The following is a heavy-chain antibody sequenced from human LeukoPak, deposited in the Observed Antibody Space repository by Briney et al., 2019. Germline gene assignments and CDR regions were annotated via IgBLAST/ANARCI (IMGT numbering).Heavy chain of an antibody. D-gene: IGHD2-15*01. CDR1: GGSISSSNW. J-gene: IGHJ4*02. Sequence: PSETLSLTCAVSGGSISSSNWWSRVRQPPGKGLEWIGEIYHSGSTNYNPSLKSRVTISVDKSKNQFSLKLSSVTAADTAVYYCASTPLYCSGGSCSIDYWGQGTLVTVSS. CDR2: IYHSGST. CDR3: ASTPLYCSGGSCSIDY. V-gene: IGHV4-4*02.